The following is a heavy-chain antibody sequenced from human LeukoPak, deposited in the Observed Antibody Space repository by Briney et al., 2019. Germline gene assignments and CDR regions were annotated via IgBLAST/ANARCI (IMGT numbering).Heavy chain of an antibody. CDR2: IYYSGST. CDR3: ARGGLSYDFWSGYYTPYYYDMDV. Sequence: SETLSLTCTVSGGSISSGDYYWRWIRQPPGKGLEWIGYIYYSGSTNCNPSLKSRVTISVDTSKNQFSLKLSSVTAADTAVYYCARGGLSYDFWSGYYTPYYYDMDVWGQGTTVTVSS. CDR1: GGSISSGDYY. D-gene: IGHD3-3*01. J-gene: IGHJ6*02. V-gene: IGHV4-61*08.